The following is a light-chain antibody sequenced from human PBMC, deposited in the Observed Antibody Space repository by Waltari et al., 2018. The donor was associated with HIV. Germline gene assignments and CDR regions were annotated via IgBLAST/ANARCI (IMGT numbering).Light chain of an antibody. V-gene: IGKV1-39*01. CDR2: GAS. J-gene: IGKJ4*01. CDR3: QQYHNWPLT. Sequence: DIQMTQSPSSLSASVGDRVTITCRASQSISIYLNWYQQKLGKAPKLLIYGASSLQSVVPSRFSGSGSGTDFTLIISSLQPEDFAVYYCQQYHNWPLTFGGGTKVEIK. CDR1: QSISIY.